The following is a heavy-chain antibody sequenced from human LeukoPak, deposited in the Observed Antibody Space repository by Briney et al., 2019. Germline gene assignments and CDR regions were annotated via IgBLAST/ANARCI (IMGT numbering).Heavy chain of an antibody. CDR3: AGPRDPDTALFDY. J-gene: IGHJ4*02. D-gene: IGHD5-18*01. V-gene: IGHV1-69*05. CDR1: GGTFSSYA. CDR2: IIPIFGTA. Sequence: SVKVSCKASGGTFSSYAISWVRQAPGQGREWMGGIIPIFGTANYAQKFQGRVTITTDESTSTAYMELSSLRSEDTAVYYCAGPRDPDTALFDYWGQGTLVTVSS.